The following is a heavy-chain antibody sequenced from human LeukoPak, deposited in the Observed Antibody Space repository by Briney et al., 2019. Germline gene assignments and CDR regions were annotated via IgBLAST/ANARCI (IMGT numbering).Heavy chain of an antibody. Sequence: PSETLSLTCTVSGGSISSYYWSRIRQPAGKGLEWIGRIYTSGSTNYNPSLKSRVTMSVDASKNQFSLKLSSVTAADTAVYYCARDHTVPTYWYFDLWGRGTLVTVSS. CDR3: ARDHTVPTYWYFDL. J-gene: IGHJ2*01. V-gene: IGHV4-4*07. CDR2: IYTSGST. CDR1: GGSISSYY. D-gene: IGHD4-17*01.